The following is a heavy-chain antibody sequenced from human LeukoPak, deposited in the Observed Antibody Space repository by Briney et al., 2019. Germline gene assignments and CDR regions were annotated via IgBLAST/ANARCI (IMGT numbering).Heavy chain of an antibody. J-gene: IGHJ6*03. D-gene: IGHD6-6*01. V-gene: IGHV3-7*01. CDR1: GFTFSSYW. Sequence: PGGSLRLSCAASGFTFSSYWMSWVRQAPGKGLEWVANIKKDGSEKYYVDSVKGRFTISRDNAKNSLYLQMNSLRAEDTAVYYCARPRSSSSGYYYYYYMDVWGTGTTVTVSS. CDR2: IKKDGSEK. CDR3: ARPRSSSSGYYYYYYMDV.